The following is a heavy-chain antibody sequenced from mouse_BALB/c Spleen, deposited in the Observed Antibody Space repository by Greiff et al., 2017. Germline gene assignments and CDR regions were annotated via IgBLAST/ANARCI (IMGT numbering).Heavy chain of an antibody. CDR2: IYPGDGDT. D-gene: IGHD2-4*01. CDR3: ARLAYDYDVAMDY. V-gene: IGHV1-87*01. CDR1: GYTFTSYW. Sequence: QVQLQQSGAELARPGASVKLSCKASGYTFTSYWMQWVKQRPGQGLEWIGAIYPGDGDTRYTQKFKGKATLTADKSSSTAYMQLSSLASEDSAVYYCARLAYDYDVAMDYWGQGTSVTVSS. J-gene: IGHJ4*01.